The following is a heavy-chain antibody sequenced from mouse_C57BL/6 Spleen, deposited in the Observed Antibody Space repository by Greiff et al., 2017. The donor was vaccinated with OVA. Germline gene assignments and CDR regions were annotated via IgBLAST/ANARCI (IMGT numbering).Heavy chain of an antibody. Sequence: EVQLVESGGGLVKPGGSLKLSCAASGFTFSDYGMHWVRQAPEKGLEWVAYISSGSSTIYYADTVKGRFTISRDNAKNTLFLQMTSLRSDDAAMYYCARRDYDVDYYAMDYWGQGTSVTVSS. V-gene: IGHV5-17*01. CDR3: ARRDYDVDYYAMDY. D-gene: IGHD2-4*01. J-gene: IGHJ4*01. CDR2: ISSGSSTI. CDR1: GFTFSDYG.